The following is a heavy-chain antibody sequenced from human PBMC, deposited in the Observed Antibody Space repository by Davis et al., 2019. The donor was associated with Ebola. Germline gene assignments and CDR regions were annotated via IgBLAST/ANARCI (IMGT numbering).Heavy chain of an antibody. Sequence: GASLKLSCAASGFTFNTYAMAWVRQAPGEGLEWVSYITSSSHTIYYADSVKGRFTISRDNSKNTLYLQMNSLRAEDTAVYYCAKDGYSSSSSGIFDYWGQGTLVTVSS. CDR1: GFTFNTYA. D-gene: IGHD6-6*01. CDR3: AKDGYSSSSSGIFDY. J-gene: IGHJ4*02. CDR2: ITSSSHTI. V-gene: IGHV3-23*01.